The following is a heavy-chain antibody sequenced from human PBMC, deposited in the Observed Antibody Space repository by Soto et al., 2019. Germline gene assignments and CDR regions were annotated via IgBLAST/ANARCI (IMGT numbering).Heavy chain of an antibody. CDR3: AKGPIRWFGEFTHYYYYGMDV. V-gene: IGHV3-23*01. CDR1: GFTFSSYA. CDR2: ISGSGGST. Sequence: PGGSLRLSCAASGFTFSSYAMSWVRQAPGKGLEWVSAISGSGGSTYYADSVKGRFTISRDNSKNTLYLQMNSLRAEDTAVYYCAKGPIRWFGEFTHYYYYGMDVWGQGTTVTVSS. J-gene: IGHJ6*02. D-gene: IGHD3-10*01.